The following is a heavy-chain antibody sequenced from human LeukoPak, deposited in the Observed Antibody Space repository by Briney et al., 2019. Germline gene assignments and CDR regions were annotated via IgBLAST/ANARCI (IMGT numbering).Heavy chain of an antibody. CDR1: GGSISNGDHY. J-gene: IGHJ4*02. D-gene: IGHD5-18*01. CDR3: ARVDTASGFDY. CDR2: INHSGST. V-gene: IGHV4-34*01. Sequence: SETLPLTCIVSGGSISNGDHYWSWIRQPPGKGLEWIGEINHSGSTNYNPSLKSRVTISVDTSKNQFSLKLSSVTAADTAVYYCARVDTASGFDYWGQGTLVTVSS.